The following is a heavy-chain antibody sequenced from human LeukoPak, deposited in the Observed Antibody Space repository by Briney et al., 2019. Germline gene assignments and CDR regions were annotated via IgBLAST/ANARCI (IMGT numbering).Heavy chain of an antibody. D-gene: IGHD4-17*01. Sequence: GASGKVSCKASGYTFTSYDINWVQQATGQGLEWMGWMNPNSGNTGYAQKFQGRVTMTRNTSISTAYMELSSLRSEDTAVYYCAREIHYGEAFDIWGQGTMVTVSS. J-gene: IGHJ3*02. CDR1: GYTFTSYD. CDR3: AREIHYGEAFDI. V-gene: IGHV1-8*01. CDR2: MNPNSGNT.